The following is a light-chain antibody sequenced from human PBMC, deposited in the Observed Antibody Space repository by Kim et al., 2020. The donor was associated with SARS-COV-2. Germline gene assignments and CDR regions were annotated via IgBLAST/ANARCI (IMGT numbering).Light chain of an antibody. CDR3: EQYNHWPPIT. CDR2: GAS. J-gene: IGKJ5*01. CDR1: QSVRTN. V-gene: IGKV3-15*01. Sequence: EIVMTQSPATLSVSPGDRATLSCRACQSVRTNLAWYQHKPGQAPRLLIYGASTRATGIPARFSGSGSGREFTLTISSLQSEDFALYYCEQYNHWPPITFGQGTRLEIK.